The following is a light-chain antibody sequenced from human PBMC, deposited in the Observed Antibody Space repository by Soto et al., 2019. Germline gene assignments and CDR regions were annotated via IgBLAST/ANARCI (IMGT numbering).Light chain of an antibody. Sequence: EIVLTQSPATRSLSPLERATLSCMASQSVSSYLAWYQQKPGQAPRLLIYDASNRATGVPDRFSGSGSGTEFTLTISRLEPEDFATYYCQQANSFPITFGQGTRLEIK. J-gene: IGKJ5*01. CDR3: QQANSFPIT. CDR1: QSVSSY. CDR2: DAS. V-gene: IGKV3-11*01.